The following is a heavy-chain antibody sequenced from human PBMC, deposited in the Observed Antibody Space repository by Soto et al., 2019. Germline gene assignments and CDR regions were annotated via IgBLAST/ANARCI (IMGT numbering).Heavy chain of an antibody. J-gene: IGHJ6*01. CDR1: GGSISSGDYY. D-gene: IGHD6-19*01. CDR3: ARQNNISVAGSYYYYVMDF. V-gene: IGHV4-30-4*01. CDR2: IYYSGST. Sequence: SVTLSLTCTVSGGSISSGDYYWSWIRQPPGKGLEWIGYIYYSGSTYYNPSLKSRVTISVDTSKNQFSLNLSSVTAADTAMYYCARQNNISVAGSYYYYVMDFWGQGTTVTVSS.